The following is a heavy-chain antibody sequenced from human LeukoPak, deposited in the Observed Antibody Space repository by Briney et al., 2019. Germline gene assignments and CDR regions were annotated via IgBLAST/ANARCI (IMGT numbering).Heavy chain of an antibody. CDR3: ARGIAAAGNPPDY. V-gene: IGHV3-7*01. J-gene: IGHJ4*02. CDR1: GFTFSSYW. Sequence: PGGSLRLSCAASGFTFSSYWMSWVRQAPGKGLEWVANIKQDGSEKYYVDSVKGRFTISRDNAKNSLYLQMNSLRAEDTAVYYCARGIAAAGNPPDYWGPGTLVTVSS. CDR2: IKQDGSEK. D-gene: IGHD6-13*01.